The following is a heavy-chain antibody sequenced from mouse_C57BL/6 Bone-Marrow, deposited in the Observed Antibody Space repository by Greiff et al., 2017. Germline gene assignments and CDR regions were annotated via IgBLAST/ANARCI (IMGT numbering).Heavy chain of an antibody. Sequence: VQLQQSGAELVRPGTSVKVSCKASGYAFTNYLIEWVKQRPGQGLEWIGVINPGSGGTNYNEKFTGKAKLTADKSYSTAYMQLSSLTSEASAVYFCERSKNWDSCLAYCGQGTLVTVSA. CDR1: GYAFTNYL. V-gene: IGHV1-54*01. D-gene: IGHD4-1*01. CDR3: ERSKNWDSCLAY. CDR2: INPGSGGT. J-gene: IGHJ3*01.